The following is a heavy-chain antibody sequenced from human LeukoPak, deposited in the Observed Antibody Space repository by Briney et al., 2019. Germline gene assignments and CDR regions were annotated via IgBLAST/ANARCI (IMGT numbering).Heavy chain of an antibody. CDR3: AKDWVLRYFDWFRRVGY. J-gene: IGHJ4*02. CDR1: GDSVSSVY. Sequence: SETLSLTCNVSGDSVSSVYWSWIRQPPGKGLEWIGYIYYNGYTDYNPSLKSRVTISVDTSKNQLSLHMSSVTASDSAVYYCAKDWVLRYFDWFRRVGYWGQGTLVTVSS. V-gene: IGHV4-59*02. CDR2: IYYNGYT. D-gene: IGHD3-9*01.